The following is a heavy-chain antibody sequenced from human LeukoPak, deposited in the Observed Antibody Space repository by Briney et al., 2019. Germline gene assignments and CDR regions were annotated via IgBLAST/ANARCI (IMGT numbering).Heavy chain of an antibody. Sequence: PGGSLRLFCTGSVFTHWIYGIPGVRQAPGKGLEWVSSITGSGDSTFSADSVKGRFTISRENSKNTLYLQMNSLTAEDTAVYYGAKGGGDSCYSRVHHWGQGTLVTVSS. CDR2: ITGSGDST. V-gene: IGHV3-23*01. CDR3: AKGGGDSCYSRVHH. J-gene: IGHJ1*01. D-gene: IGHD2-15*01. CDR1: VFTHWIYG.